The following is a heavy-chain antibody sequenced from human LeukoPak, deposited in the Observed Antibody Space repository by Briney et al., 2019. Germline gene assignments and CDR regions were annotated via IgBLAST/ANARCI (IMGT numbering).Heavy chain of an antibody. CDR2: IWYDGTDK. D-gene: IGHD3-10*01. CDR3: ARAGSTYYYGMDV. Sequence: GGSLRLTCAASGFTFSSYGMHWVRQGPGKGLEWVTFIWYDGTDKNYADSVKGRFTISRDNSKNTLYLQMNSLRAEDTAVYYCARAGSTYYYGMDVWGQGTTVTVSS. CDR1: GFTFSSYG. J-gene: IGHJ6*02. V-gene: IGHV3-33*01.